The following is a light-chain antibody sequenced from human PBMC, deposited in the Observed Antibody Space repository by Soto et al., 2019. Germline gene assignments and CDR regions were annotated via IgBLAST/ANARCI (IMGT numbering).Light chain of an antibody. Sequence: EIVLTQSPDTLSLSPGERATLSCRASQSVRSCLAWYQQKPGQAPRLLIYDASNRATGIPARFSGSGSGTDFTLTISSLEPEDFGVYYCQQRSNWPPEVIFGPGTKVDIK. CDR3: QQRSNWPPEVI. V-gene: IGKV3-11*01. CDR1: QSVRSC. CDR2: DAS. J-gene: IGKJ3*01.